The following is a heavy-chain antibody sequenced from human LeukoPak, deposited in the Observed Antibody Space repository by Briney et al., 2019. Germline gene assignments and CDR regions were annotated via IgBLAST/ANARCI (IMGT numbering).Heavy chain of an antibody. CDR2: IGGGGST. J-gene: IGHJ4*02. Sequence: PGGSLRLSCAASGFTFSSYSMNWVRQAPGKGLEWVSGIGGGGSTSYADSVKGRFTMSRDNSKNTLYLQMNTLRAEDTAVYYCAKRAVAASFDCWGQGTLVTVSS. CDR1: GFTFSSYS. V-gene: IGHV3-23*01. D-gene: IGHD6-19*01. CDR3: AKRAVAASFDC.